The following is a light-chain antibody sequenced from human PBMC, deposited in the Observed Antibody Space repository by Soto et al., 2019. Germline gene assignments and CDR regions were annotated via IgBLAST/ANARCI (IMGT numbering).Light chain of an antibody. V-gene: IGLV1-40*01. J-gene: IGLJ3*02. CDR2: GNS. CDR3: QSYDSSLSDHRV. CDR1: SSNIGAGYD. Sequence: QSVLTQPPSVSGAPGQRVTISCTGSSSNIGAGYDVHWYQHLPGTAPKLLIYGNSNRPSGVPDRFSGSKSGPSASLAITGLQAEDEADYYCQSYDSSLSDHRVFGGGTKLTVL.